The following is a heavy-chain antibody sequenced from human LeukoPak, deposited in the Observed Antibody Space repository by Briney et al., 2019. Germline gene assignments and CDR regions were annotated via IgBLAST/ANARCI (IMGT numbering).Heavy chain of an antibody. CDR2: INHSGST. CDR3: ARVVNYRGDDY. Sequence: PSETLSLICAVYGGSFSGYYWSWIRQPPGKGLEWIGEINHSGSTNYNPSLKSRVTISVDTSKNQFSLKLSSVTAADTAVYHCARVVNYRGDDYWGQGTLVTVSS. D-gene: IGHD1-7*01. J-gene: IGHJ4*02. CDR1: GGSFSGYY. V-gene: IGHV4-34*01.